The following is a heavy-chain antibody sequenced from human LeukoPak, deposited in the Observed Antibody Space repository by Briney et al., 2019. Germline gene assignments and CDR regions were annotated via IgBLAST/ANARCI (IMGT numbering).Heavy chain of an antibody. CDR1: GGTFSSYA. J-gene: IGHJ6*03. CDR3: AREEYCSSTSCYSGQGEYYYMDV. Sequence: SVKVSCKASGGTFSSYAISWVRQAPGQGLEWMGGIIPIFGTANYAQKFQGRVTITTDESTSTAYMELSSLRSEDTAVYYCAREEYCSSTSCYSGQGEYYYMDVWGKGTTVTVSS. CDR2: IIPIFGTA. D-gene: IGHD2-2*02. V-gene: IGHV1-69*05.